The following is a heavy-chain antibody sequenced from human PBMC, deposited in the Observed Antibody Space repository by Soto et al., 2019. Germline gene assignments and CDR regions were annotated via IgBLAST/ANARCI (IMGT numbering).Heavy chain of an antibody. CDR1: GFTFSSYG. CDR3: ARGVAVYYYYGMDV. J-gene: IGHJ6*02. CDR2: IWYDGSNK. V-gene: IGHV3-33*01. D-gene: IGHD2-15*01. Sequence: QVQLVESGGGVVQPGRSLRLSCAASGFTFSSYGMHWVRQAPGKGLEWVAVIWYDGSNKYYADSVKGRFTISRDNSKNTLYLQMNSLRAEDTAVYYCARGVAVYYYYGMDVWGQETTVTVSS.